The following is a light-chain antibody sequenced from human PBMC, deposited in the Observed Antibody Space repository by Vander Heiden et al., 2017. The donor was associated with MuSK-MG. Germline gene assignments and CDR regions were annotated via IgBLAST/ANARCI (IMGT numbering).Light chain of an antibody. CDR1: QTVSRN. V-gene: IGKV3-15*01. CDR2: GAS. J-gene: IGKJ2*01. Sequence: EIVMTQSPATLSVSPGERATLSCRASQTVSRNLAWYQQRPGQAPRLLIYGASTRATGIPSLQPEDFAVYYCQQYNNWPPTKYIFGQGTKLEIK. CDR3: QQYNNWPPTKYI.